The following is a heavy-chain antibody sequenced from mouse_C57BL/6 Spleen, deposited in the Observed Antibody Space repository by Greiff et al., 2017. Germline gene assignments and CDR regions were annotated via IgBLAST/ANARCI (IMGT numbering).Heavy chain of an antibody. CDR2: IHPNSGST. CDR1: GYTFTSYW. Sequence: VKLQQPGAELVKPGASVKLSCKASGYTFTSYWMHWVKQRPGQGLEWIGMIHPNSGSTNYNEKFKSKATLTVDKSSSTAYMQLSSLTSEDSAVYYCARGARGYYYDYYTMYYWGQGTSVTFSS. D-gene: IGHD1-1*01. J-gene: IGHJ4*01. CDR3: ARGARGYYYDYYTMYY. V-gene: IGHV1-64*01.